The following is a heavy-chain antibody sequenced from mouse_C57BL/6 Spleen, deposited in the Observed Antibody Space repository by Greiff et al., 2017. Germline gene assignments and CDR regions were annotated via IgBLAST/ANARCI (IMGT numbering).Heavy chain of an antibody. J-gene: IGHJ1*03. CDR2: IWRGGST. CDR3: AKKTSYGSSYGYFDV. V-gene: IGHV2-5*01. Sequence: QVQLQQSGPGLVQPSQSLSITCTVSGFSLTSYGVHWVRQSPGKGLEWLGVIWRGGSTDYNAAFMSRLSITKDNSKSQVFFKMNSLQADDTAIYYCAKKTSYGSSYGYFDVWGTGTTVTVSS. D-gene: IGHD1-1*01. CDR1: GFSLTSYG.